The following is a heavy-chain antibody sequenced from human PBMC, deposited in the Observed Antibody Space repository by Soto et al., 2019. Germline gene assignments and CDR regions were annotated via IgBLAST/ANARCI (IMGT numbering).Heavy chain of an antibody. CDR2: VFSGGST. CDR1: GFTVHGNY. J-gene: IGHJ4*02. D-gene: IGHD5-18*01. V-gene: IGHV3-53*01. Sequence: EMRLVESGGGLIQPGGSLRLSCAPSGFTVHGNYMTGVRQASGKGLEWVSVVFSGGSTFYADSVKGRFTISRDTSKNTLSLQINSLRAEDTAVYFCASARTYNYAFDFWGQGTLVTVSS. CDR3: ASARTYNYAFDF.